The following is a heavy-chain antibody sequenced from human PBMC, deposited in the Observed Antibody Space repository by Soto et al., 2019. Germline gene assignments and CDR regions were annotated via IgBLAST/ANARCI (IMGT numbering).Heavy chain of an antibody. CDR2: MNSDGSST. Sequence: PGGSLRLSCAASGFTFSTYWMHWVRQVPGKGLVWVSRMNSDGSSTSYADSVKGRFTISRDNAKNTVYLQMNSLRAEDTAVYYCARDRGLIAAAPSSRYYYYYGMDVWGQGTTVTVSS. V-gene: IGHV3-74*01. D-gene: IGHD6-13*01. CDR3: ARDRGLIAAAPSSRYYYYYGMDV. CDR1: GFTFSTYW. J-gene: IGHJ6*02.